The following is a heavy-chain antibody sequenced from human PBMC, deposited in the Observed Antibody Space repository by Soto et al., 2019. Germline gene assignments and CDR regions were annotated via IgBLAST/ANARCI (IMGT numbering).Heavy chain of an antibody. CDR2: IHYSGST. J-gene: IGHJ4*02. D-gene: IGHD6-19*01. Sequence: SETLSLTCIVSGDSISSYYWSWIRQSPGKGLEWIGYIHYSGSTNYNPSLKSRVAISVDTSKSQFSLKLTSVTAADTAVYYCASAFGGWHHDSWGQGTLVTVSS. CDR3: ASAFGGWHHDS. V-gene: IGHV4-59*01. CDR1: GDSISSYY.